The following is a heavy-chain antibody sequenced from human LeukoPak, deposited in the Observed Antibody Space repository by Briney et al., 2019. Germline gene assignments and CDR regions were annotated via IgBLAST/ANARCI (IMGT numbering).Heavy chain of an antibody. Sequence: GGSLRLSCAASGFTFSSYWMSWVRQAPGKGLKWVANMRQDGGEEYYVDSVGGRFTISRDNAKNSLYLQMNSLRAEDTAVYYCAREVGGVVVVGGGQGTLVTVSS. CDR2: MRQDGGEE. V-gene: IGHV3-7*01. D-gene: IGHD3-22*01. CDR1: GFTFSSYW. CDR3: AREVGGVVVVG. J-gene: IGHJ4*02.